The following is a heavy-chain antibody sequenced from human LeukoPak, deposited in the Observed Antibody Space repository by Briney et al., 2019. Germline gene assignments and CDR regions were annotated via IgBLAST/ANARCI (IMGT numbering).Heavy chain of an antibody. CDR2: ISAYNGNT. V-gene: IGHV1-18*01. CDR3: TQYDFWSGYHD. D-gene: IGHD3-3*01. CDR1: GYTFTSYG. Sequence: GASVKVSCKASGYTFTSYGISWVRQAPGQGLEWMGWISAYNGNTNYAQKFQGRVTITRDTSASTAYMELSSLRSEDTAVYYCTQYDFWSGYHDWGQGTLVTVSS. J-gene: IGHJ4*02.